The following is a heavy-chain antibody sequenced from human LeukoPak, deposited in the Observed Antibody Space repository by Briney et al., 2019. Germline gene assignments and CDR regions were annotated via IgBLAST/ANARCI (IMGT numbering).Heavy chain of an antibody. CDR3: ARGTPEAGGSKAFDY. V-gene: IGHV4-30-2*01. CDR2: IYHSGST. Sequence: SQTLSLTCAVSGGSISSGGYSWSWIRQPPGKGLEWIGYIYHSGSTYYNPSLKSRVTISVDRSKNQFSLKLSSVTAADTAVYYCARGTPEAGGSKAFDYWGQGTLVTVSS. CDR1: GGSISSGGYS. D-gene: IGHD1-14*01. J-gene: IGHJ4*02.